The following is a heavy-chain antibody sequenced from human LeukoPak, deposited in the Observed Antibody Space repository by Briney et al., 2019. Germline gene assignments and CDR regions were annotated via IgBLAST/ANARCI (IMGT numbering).Heavy chain of an antibody. J-gene: IGHJ6*03. CDR3: ARGFFRGRRVYYMDV. CDR1: GYTFTSYV. CDR2: MNPNRGNT. V-gene: IGHV1-8*01. D-gene: IGHD3-3*01. Sequence: ASVKVSRKASGYTFTSYVINWVRQATGQGLEWMGWMNPNRGNTGYAHKFRGGVTMTRNTFISTAYMELSSLRSEDTAVYYCARGFFRGRRVYYMDVWGKGTTVTISS.